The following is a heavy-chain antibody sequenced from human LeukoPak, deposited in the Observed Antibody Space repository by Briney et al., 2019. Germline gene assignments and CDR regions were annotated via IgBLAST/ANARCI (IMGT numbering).Heavy chain of an antibody. CDR3: ARMYYDSSGYYADAFDI. CDR2: INPNSGGT. D-gene: IGHD3-22*01. V-gene: IGHV1-2*02. Sequence: ASVKVSCKASGYTFTGYYMHWVRQAPGQGLEWMGWINPNSGGTNYAQKFQGRVTMTRDTSISTAYMELSRLRSDDTAVYYCARMYYDSSGYYADAFDIWGQGTMVTVSS. CDR1: GYTFTGYY. J-gene: IGHJ3*02.